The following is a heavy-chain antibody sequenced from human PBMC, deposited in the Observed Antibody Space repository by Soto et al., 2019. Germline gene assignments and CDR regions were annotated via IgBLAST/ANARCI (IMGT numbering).Heavy chain of an antibody. CDR3: AKNETTRPWFDP. V-gene: IGHV4-31*03. D-gene: IGHD1-1*01. CDR2: IYYIGTT. J-gene: IGHJ5*02. CDR1: GGSIRNGNYY. Sequence: SETLSLTCTVSGGSIRNGNYYWSWIRQLPGKGLEWIGNIYYIGTTSYNPSLKSRVIISIDTSKNQFSLELTSVLAADTAVYYCAKNETTRPWFDPWGQGTLVTVSS.